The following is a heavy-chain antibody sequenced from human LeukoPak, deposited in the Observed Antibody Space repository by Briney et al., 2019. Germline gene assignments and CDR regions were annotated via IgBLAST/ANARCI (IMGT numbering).Heavy chain of an antibody. V-gene: IGHV4-61*02. CDR3: ARGYSSSSYYFDS. J-gene: IGHJ4*02. CDR2: IYTSGST. Sequence: SQTLSLTCTVSGGSISSGSYYWSWNRQPAGKGLEWIGRIYTSGSTNYNPSLKSRVTISVDTSKNQFSLKLSSVTAADTAVYYCARGYSSSSYYFDSWGQGTLVTVSS. CDR1: GGSISSGSYY. D-gene: IGHD6-6*01.